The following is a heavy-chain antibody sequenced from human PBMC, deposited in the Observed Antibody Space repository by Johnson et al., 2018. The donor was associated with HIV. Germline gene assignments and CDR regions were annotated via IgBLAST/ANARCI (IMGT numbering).Heavy chain of an antibody. CDR3: AREPWGLRSGSCIADAFDI. CDR2: IKHDGSKT. CDR1: GFTFSSYW. Sequence: VQLVESGGGLVQPGGSLRLSCAASGFTFSSYWMHWVRQAPGKGLEWVASIKHDGSKTCYVDSVKGRLTISRDNSKNTLYLQMNRLRAEDTAVYYCAREPWGLRSGSCIADAFDIWGQGTMVTVSS. D-gene: IGHD1-26*01. V-gene: IGHV3-7*01. J-gene: IGHJ3*02.